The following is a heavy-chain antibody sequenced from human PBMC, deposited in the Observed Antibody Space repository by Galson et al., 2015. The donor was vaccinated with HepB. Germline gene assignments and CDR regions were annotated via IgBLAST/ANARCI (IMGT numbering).Heavy chain of an antibody. CDR2: ISNDGSSK. CDR3: ARGEYGSGWYGSVMGNWFDP. D-gene: IGHD6-19*01. V-gene: IGHV3-30*04. CDR1: GFTFSAYA. J-gene: IGHJ5*02. Sequence: SLRLSCAASGFTFSAYALHWVRQAPGRGLEWVAGISNDGSSKYYADSVKGRFTISRANSRNTIYLHMNSLRVEDTAIYYCARGEYGSGWYGSVMGNWFDPWGQGTLGTVSS.